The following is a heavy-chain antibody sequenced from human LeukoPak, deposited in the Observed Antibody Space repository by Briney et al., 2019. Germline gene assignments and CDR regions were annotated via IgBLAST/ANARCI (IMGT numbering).Heavy chain of an antibody. CDR1: GFTFSSYW. CDR2: INGDGSST. J-gene: IGHJ4*02. D-gene: IGHD6-13*01. V-gene: IGHV3-74*01. Sequence: GGSLRLSCAASGFTFSSYWMHWVRQAPGKGLVWVSRINGDGSSTTYADAAKGRFTISRDNAKNTLYMQMSSLRAEDTAVYYCARASIAAAGYYFDYWGQGTLVTVSS. CDR3: ARASIAAAGYYFDY.